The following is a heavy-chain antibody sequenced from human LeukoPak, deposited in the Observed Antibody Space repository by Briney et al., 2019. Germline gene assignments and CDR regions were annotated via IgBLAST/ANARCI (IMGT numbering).Heavy chain of an antibody. CDR1: VCTHPSYG. CDR2: ISAHNGNT. CDR3: ARRITMVRGVIRPMPDFDY. Sequence: ASVKVSCKASVCTHPSYGISWVRQAPGQGLEWMGWISAHNGNTNYAQKLQGRVTMTTDTSTSTAYMELRSLRSDDTAVYYCARRITMVRGVIRPMPDFDYWGQGTLVTVSS. J-gene: IGHJ4*02. D-gene: IGHD3-10*01. V-gene: IGHV1-18*01.